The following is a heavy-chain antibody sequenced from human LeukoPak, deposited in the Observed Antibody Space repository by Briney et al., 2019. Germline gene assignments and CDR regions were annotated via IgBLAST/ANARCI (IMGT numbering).Heavy chain of an antibody. Sequence: GASLKISCKGSGSSFTSYWIGWVRQLPGKGLEWMGIIYPGDSDTRYSPSFQGQVTVSADKSISTACLQWSSLKASDTAMYYCARLRDSSGWYTLAVWGQGTLVTVSS. CDR1: GSSFTSYW. D-gene: IGHD6-19*01. J-gene: IGHJ4*02. CDR3: ARLRDSSGWYTLAV. CDR2: IYPGDSDT. V-gene: IGHV5-51*01.